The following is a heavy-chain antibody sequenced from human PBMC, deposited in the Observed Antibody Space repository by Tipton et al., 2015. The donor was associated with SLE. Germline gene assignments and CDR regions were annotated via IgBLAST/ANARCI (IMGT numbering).Heavy chain of an antibody. CDR3: ARGPNDAFDV. CDR2: IHDSGSS. J-gene: IGHJ3*01. CDR1: GESSSGYY. V-gene: IGHV4-34*01. Sequence: TLSLTCAVNGESSSGYYWSWIRQSPGKALEWIGDIHDSGSSIYNPSLKSRVSISVDTSKDQISLRLTSLTAADTAVYFCARGPNDAFDVWGPGTMVSVSS.